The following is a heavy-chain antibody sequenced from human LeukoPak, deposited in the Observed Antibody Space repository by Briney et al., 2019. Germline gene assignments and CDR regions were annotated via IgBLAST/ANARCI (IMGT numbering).Heavy chain of an antibody. J-gene: IGHJ5*02. CDR2: ITTSGTTL. CDR1: GFSFRSYE. D-gene: IGHD6-19*01. CDR3: ARPYSSGWDNWFDP. Sequence: GGSLRLSCAASGFSFRSYEMHWVRQAPGKGLKGISYITTSGTTLDYADSVKGRFTISRDNAKNSLYLQINGLRAEYTAVYYCARPYSSGWDNWFDPWGQGTLVTVSS. V-gene: IGHV3-48*03.